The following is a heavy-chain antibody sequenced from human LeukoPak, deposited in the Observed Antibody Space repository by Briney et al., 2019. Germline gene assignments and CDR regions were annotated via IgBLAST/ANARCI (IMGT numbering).Heavy chain of an antibody. D-gene: IGHD1-26*01. V-gene: IGHV1-18*01. Sequence: ASVKVSCKASGYTFTSYGISWVRQAPGQGLEWMGWISAYNGNTNYAQKLQGRVTMTTDTSTSTAYMGLRSLRSDDTAAYYSARDRIGGATFDYWGQGTLVTVSS. J-gene: IGHJ4*02. CDR2: ISAYNGNT. CDR1: GYTFTSYG. CDR3: ARDRIGGATFDY.